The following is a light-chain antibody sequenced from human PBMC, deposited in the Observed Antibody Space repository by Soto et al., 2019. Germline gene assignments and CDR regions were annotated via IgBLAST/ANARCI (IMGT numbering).Light chain of an antibody. Sequence: QSALTQPRSVSGSPGQSVTISCTGTSSDVGGYNYVSWYQQHPGKAPKLMIYDVSKRPSGVPDRFSGSKSGNTASLTISGLQDEDDADYYCCSYAGTFTLIFGGGTQLTVL. CDR2: DVS. V-gene: IGLV2-11*01. CDR3: CSYAGTFTLI. CDR1: SSDVGGYNY. J-gene: IGLJ2*01.